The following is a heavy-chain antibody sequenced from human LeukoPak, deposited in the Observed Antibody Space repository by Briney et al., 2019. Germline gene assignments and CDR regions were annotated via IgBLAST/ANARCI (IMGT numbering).Heavy chain of an antibody. CDR1: GYTFTSYY. D-gene: IGHD6-6*01. J-gene: IGHJ4*02. Sequence: GASVKVSCKASGYTFTSYYMHWVRQAPGQGLEWMGIINPSGGTTTYAQKFQGRVTMTRDTSTNTVYMELSSLRSEDTAIYYCARSPGIAARQLLDSHPFDYWGQETLVTVSS. CDR3: ARSPGIAARQLLDSHPFDY. V-gene: IGHV1-46*01. CDR2: INPSGGTT.